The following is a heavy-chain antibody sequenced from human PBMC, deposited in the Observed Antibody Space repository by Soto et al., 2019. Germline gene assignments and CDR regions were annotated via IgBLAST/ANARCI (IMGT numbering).Heavy chain of an antibody. Sequence: QVQLVESGGGVVQPGRSLRLSCAASGFTFSSDGMHWVRQAPGKGLEWVAVIWYDGSNKYYADSVKGRFTISRYNSKNSLYLQMNSLRAEDTAVYYCSRDGSGRYSSDYWGQGTLVTVSS. CDR2: IWYDGSNK. J-gene: IGHJ4*02. CDR3: SRDGSGRYSSDY. CDR1: GFTFSSDG. D-gene: IGHD6-13*01. V-gene: IGHV3-33*01.